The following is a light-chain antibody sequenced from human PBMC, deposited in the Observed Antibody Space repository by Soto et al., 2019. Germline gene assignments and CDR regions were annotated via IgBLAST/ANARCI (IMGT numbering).Light chain of an antibody. CDR3: QQRSNWPPWT. CDR2: DAS. CDR1: QSVSYY. V-gene: IGKV3-11*01. Sequence: EIVLTQSPATLSLSPGERATLSCRASQSVSYYLAWYQQKPGQAPRLLIYDASNRATGIPARFSGSGSGTDFTLTISSLEPEDFAVYYCQQRSNWPPWTFGQGTKV. J-gene: IGKJ1*01.